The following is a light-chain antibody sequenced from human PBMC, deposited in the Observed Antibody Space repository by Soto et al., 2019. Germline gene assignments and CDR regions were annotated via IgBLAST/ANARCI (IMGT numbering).Light chain of an antibody. Sequence: DIVLTQSPGTLSLSPGERATLSCRASQSVSNNYLAWYLQRPGQAPRLLIYGASNRAIGIPDRFSGSGSGTDFTLTVGRLEPEGFAVFYCQQYGRSPPTFGQGTKLEIK. V-gene: IGKV3-20*01. CDR1: QSVSNNY. CDR3: QQYGRSPPT. J-gene: IGKJ2*01. CDR2: GAS.